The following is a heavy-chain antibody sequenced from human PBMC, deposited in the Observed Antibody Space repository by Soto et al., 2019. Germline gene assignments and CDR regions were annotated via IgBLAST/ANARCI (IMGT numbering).Heavy chain of an antibody. CDR3: AKEGYYDSSGYYSYYYYGMDV. V-gene: IGHV3-30*18. CDR1: GFTFSSYG. J-gene: IGHJ6*02. CDR2: ISYEGSNK. D-gene: IGHD3-22*01. Sequence: QVQLVESGGGVVQPGRSLKLSCAASGFTFSSYGMHWVRQAPGKGLEWVAVISYEGSNKYYADSVKGRFTISRDNSKNTLYLQMNSLRAEDTAVYYCAKEGYYDSSGYYSYYYYGMDVWGQGTTVTVSS.